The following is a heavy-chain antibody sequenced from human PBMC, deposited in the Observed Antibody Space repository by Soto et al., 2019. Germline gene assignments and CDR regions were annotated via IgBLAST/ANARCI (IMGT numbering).Heavy chain of an antibody. D-gene: IGHD4-4*01. CDR2: IIPIFGTA. Sequence: ASVKVSCKASGGTFSSYAISWVRQAPGQGLEWMGGIIPIFGTANYAQKYQGRVTITADESTSTAYMELSSLRSEDTSVYFCVRGGYSNYGDYYGMDVWGQGTTVTVSS. J-gene: IGHJ6*02. CDR1: GGTFSSYA. CDR3: VRGGYSNYGDYYGMDV. V-gene: IGHV1-69*13.